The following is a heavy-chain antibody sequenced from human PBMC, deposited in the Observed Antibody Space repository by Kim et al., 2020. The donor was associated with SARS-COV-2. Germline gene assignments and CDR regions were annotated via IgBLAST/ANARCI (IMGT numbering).Heavy chain of an antibody. V-gene: IGHV3-15*01. CDR1: RFTFSNAW. Sequence: GGSLRLSCAASRFTFSNAWMSWVRQAPGKGLEWVGRIKSKTDGGTTDYAAPAKGRFTISRDDSKNTLYLQINSLKTEDTAVYYCITDLKGMSPFDYWGQGTLVTVSS. J-gene: IGHJ4*02. CDR3: ITDLKGMSPFDY. D-gene: IGHD3-10*01. CDR2: IKSKTDGGTT.